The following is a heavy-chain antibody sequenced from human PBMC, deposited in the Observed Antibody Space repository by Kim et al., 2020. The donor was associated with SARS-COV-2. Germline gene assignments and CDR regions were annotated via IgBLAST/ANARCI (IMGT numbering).Heavy chain of an antibody. CDR3: AKKGLRFLEWLEDY. J-gene: IGHJ4*02. Sequence: ADSVKGRFTISRDNSKNSLYLQMNSLRAGDTAVYYCAKKGLRFLEWLEDYWGQGTLVTVSS. D-gene: IGHD3-3*01. V-gene: IGHV3-23*01.